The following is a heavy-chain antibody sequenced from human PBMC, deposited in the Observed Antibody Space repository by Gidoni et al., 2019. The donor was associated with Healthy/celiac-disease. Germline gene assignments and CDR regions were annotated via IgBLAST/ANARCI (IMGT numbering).Heavy chain of an antibody. Sequence: EVQLLESGGGLVQPGGSLRLSCAASGLTFSSYAMSWVRQAPGKGLEWVSAISGSGGSTYYTDSVKGRFTISRDNSKNTLYLQMNSLRAEDTAVYYCAKDYYYGSSGYYYWGQGTLVTVSS. J-gene: IGHJ4*02. D-gene: IGHD3-22*01. CDR2: ISGSGGST. CDR3: AKDYYYGSSGYYY. CDR1: GLTFSSYA. V-gene: IGHV3-23*01.